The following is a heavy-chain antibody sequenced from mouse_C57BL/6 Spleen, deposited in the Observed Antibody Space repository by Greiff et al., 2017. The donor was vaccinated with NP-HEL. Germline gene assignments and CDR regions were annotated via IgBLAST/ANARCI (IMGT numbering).Heavy chain of an antibody. CDR3: ARRDYDYPFDY. J-gene: IGHJ2*01. CDR1: GFTFSSYG. Sequence: EVQRVESGGDLVKPGGSLKLSCAASGFTFSSYGMSWVRQTPDKRLEWVATISSGGSYTYYPDSVKGRFTISRDNAKNTLYLQMSSLKSEDTAMYYCARRDYDYPFDYWGQGTTLTVSS. CDR2: ISSGGSYT. V-gene: IGHV5-6*01. D-gene: IGHD2-4*01.